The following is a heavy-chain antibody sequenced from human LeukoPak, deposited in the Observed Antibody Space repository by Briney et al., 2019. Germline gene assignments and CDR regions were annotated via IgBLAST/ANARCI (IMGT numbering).Heavy chain of an antibody. J-gene: IGHJ6*03. CDR3: GRVYCSPTSCYDYYEYYMDV. V-gene: IGHV3-20*04. Sequence: PGGSLRLSCAASGFRFDDYGMSWVRHVPGKGLEWVSGTNWDGASTGYADSVKGRFTIPRDNVKNFLYLQMNSLRVEDTALYFCGRVYCSPTSCYDYYEYYMDVWGKGTTVTVSS. CDR2: TNWDGAST. D-gene: IGHD2-2*01. CDR1: GFRFDDYG.